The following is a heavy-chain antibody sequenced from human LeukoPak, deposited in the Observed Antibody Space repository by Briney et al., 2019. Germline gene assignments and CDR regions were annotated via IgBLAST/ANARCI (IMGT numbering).Heavy chain of an antibody. CDR2: ISSNNCYI. J-gene: IGHJ6*02. CDR3: VRAMDV. V-gene: IGHV3-21*01. CDR1: GFTFSTYS. Sequence: GGSLRLSCAASGFTFSTYSMNWVRQAPGKGLEWVSSISSNNCYIYYADSVKGRFTISRDNAKNSLYLQMNSLRAEDTAVYYCVRAMDVWGQGTTATVSS.